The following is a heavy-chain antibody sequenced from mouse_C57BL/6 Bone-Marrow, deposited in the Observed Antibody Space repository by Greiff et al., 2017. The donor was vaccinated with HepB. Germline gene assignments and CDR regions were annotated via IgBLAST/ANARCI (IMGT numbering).Heavy chain of an antibody. CDR1: GYTFTSYW. J-gene: IGHJ4*01. V-gene: IGHV1-64*01. CDR2: IHPKSGST. Sequence: QVQLQQPGAELVKPGASVKLSCKASGYTFTSYWMHWVKQRPGQGLEWIGMIHPKSGSTNYNEKFKSKATLTVDKSSSTAYMQLSSLTSEDSAVYYCARHHLYYYDARVYWGQGTSVTVSS. CDR3: ARHHLYYYDARVY. D-gene: IGHD1-1*01.